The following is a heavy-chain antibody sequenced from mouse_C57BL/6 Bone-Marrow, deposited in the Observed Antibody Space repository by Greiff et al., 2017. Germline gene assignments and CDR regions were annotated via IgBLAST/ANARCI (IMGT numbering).Heavy chain of an antibody. CDR3: ARRGVQYYFDY. J-gene: IGHJ2*01. CDR2: INYDGSST. V-gene: IGHV5-16*01. D-gene: IGHD2-14*01. CDR1: GFTFSDYY. Sequence: EVKLMESEGGLVQPGSSMKLSCTASGFTFSDYYMAWVRQVPEKGLEWVANINYDGSSTYYLDSLKGRFIISRDNAKNILYLQMSRLKYEDTATCYCARRGVQYYFDYWGQGTTLTVSS.